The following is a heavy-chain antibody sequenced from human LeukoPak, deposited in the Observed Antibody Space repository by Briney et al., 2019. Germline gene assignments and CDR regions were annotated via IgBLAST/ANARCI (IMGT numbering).Heavy chain of an antibody. D-gene: IGHD3-9*01. J-gene: IGHJ3*02. CDR2: ISGSSSYI. CDR3: ARESRYYDILTGPVDAFDI. CDR1: GFTFSSYS. V-gene: IGHV3-21*06. Sequence: GGSLRLSCAASGFTFSSYSMNWVRQAPGKGLEWVSSISGSSSYINYADSVKGRFTISRDNAKNSLYLQMNSLRAEDTAVYYCARESRYYDILTGPVDAFDIWGQGTVVTVSS.